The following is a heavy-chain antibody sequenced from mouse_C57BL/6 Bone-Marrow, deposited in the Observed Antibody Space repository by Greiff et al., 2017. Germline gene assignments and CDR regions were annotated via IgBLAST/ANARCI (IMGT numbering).Heavy chain of an antibody. Sequence: VQLQQPGAELVRPGTSVKLSCKASGYTFTSYWMHWVKQRPGQGLEWIGVIDPSDSYTNYNQKFKGKATLTVDTSSSTAYMQLSSLTSEDSAVYYCARVITTVVATDYWGQGTTLTVSS. D-gene: IGHD1-1*01. CDR3: ARVITTVVATDY. CDR2: IDPSDSYT. CDR1: GYTFTSYW. V-gene: IGHV1-59*01. J-gene: IGHJ2*01.